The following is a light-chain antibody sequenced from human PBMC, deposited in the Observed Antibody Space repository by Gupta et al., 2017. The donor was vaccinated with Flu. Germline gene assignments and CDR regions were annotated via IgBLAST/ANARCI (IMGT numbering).Light chain of an antibody. J-gene: IGKJ4*01. V-gene: IGKV1-8*01. CDR3: QQYYSYPFT. CDR1: QGISSY. Sequence: AIRMTQSPSSFSASTGDRVTITCRASQGISSYLAWYQQKPGKAPKLLIYAASTLQSGVPSRFCGSGSGTDFTLTISCLQSEDFATYYCQQYYSYPFTFGGGTKVEIK. CDR2: AAS.